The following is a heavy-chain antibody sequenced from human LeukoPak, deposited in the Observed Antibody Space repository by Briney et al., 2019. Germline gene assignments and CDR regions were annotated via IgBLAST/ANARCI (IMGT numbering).Heavy chain of an antibody. V-gene: IGHV4-59*01. CDR1: GGSISSYY. CDR2: IYYSGST. CDR3: ARGKYGVDAFDI. Sequence: SPSETLSLTCTVSGGSISSYYWSWIRQPPGKGLKWIGYIYYSGSTNYNPSLKSRVTISVDTSKNQFSLKLSSVTAADTAVYYCARGKYGVDAFDIWGQGTMVTVSS. D-gene: IGHD4-17*01. J-gene: IGHJ3*02.